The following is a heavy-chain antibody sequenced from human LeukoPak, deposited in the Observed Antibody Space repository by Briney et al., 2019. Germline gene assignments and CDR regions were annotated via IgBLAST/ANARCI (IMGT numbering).Heavy chain of an antibody. Sequence: SETLSLTCSVSGGSISTYYWSWIRQPPGKGLEWIRYMYYSGSTNYNPSLKSRVTILKDTSKNQFSLKLSSVTAADTAVYYCARVRGPLGYCSGGSCKSPRRFSYYMDVWGKGTTVTVSS. J-gene: IGHJ6*03. D-gene: IGHD2-15*01. V-gene: IGHV4-59*01. CDR1: GGSISTYY. CDR2: MYYSGST. CDR3: ARVRGPLGYCSGGSCKSPRRFSYYMDV.